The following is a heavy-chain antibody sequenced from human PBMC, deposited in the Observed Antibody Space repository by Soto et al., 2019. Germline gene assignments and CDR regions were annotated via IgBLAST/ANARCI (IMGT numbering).Heavy chain of an antibody. CDR2: AYYRSRWQY. D-gene: IGHD6-19*01. V-gene: IGHV6-1*01. Sequence: RSQTLSLTCAICGDSVSNNGATWNWIRQSPSRGLEWLGRAYYRSRWQYDYAPSVRSRITINPDTSKNQFSLQLSSVTPEDTALYYCARDPPDFNSGFDSWGQGSLVTVSS. CDR3: ARDPPDFNSGFDS. J-gene: IGHJ4*02. CDR1: GDSVSNNGAT.